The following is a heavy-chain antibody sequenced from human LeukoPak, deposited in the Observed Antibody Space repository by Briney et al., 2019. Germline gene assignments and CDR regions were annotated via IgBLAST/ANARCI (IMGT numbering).Heavy chain of an antibody. J-gene: IGHJ5*02. D-gene: IGHD3-10*01. CDR3: ARGSFGSGSYYSGEWFDP. CDR1: GYTFTSYD. Sequence: ASVKVSCKASGYTFTSYDINWVRQATGQGLEWMGWMNPNSGNTGYAQKFQGRVTITRNTSISTAYMELSSLRSEDTAVYYCARGSFGSGSYYSGEWFDPWGQGSLVAVSS. CDR2: MNPNSGNT. V-gene: IGHV1-8*03.